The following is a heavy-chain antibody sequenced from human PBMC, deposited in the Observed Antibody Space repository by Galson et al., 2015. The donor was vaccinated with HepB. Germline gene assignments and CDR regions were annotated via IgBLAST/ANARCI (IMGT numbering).Heavy chain of an antibody. CDR1: GFTFSDYF. J-gene: IGHJ4*02. V-gene: IGHV3-11*06. D-gene: IGHD3-10*01. CDR3: ARVSGRSYHYFDY. CDR2: ISSRDTSYS. Sequence: SLRLSCAASGFTFSDYFMTWIRQAPGKGLEWLSYISSRDTSYSLYADSVKGRFTISRDNAKNSLYLQMNSLRAEDTAVYYCARVSGRSYHYFDYWGQGTLVTVSS.